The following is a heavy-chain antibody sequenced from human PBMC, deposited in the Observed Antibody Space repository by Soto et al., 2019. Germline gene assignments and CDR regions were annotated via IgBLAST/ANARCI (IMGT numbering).Heavy chain of an antibody. Sequence: QVQLVESGGGVVQPERSLRLSCAASGFTFSRYGMHWVRQTPGKGLEWVAVISDNGSDKYYGYSVKGRFTISRDTSKNTLDLQMHSLRAEDTAVYFCARDPFGQTYPVVYDYWGQGTLVTVSS. CDR3: ARDPFGQTYPVVYDY. CDR2: ISDNGSDK. D-gene: IGHD3-3*01. V-gene: IGHV3-30*03. J-gene: IGHJ4*02. CDR1: GFTFSRYG.